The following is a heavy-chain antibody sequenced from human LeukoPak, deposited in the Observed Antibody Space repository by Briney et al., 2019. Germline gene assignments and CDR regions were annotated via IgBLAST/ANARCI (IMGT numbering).Heavy chain of an antibody. CDR1: GFTFSSYA. CDR2: ISGSGGST. D-gene: IGHD3-9*01. V-gene: IGHV3-23*01. CDR3: AKRGVTGYKEAFDY. Sequence: TGGSLRLSCEASGFTFSSYAMSWVRQAPGKGLEWVSAISGSGGSTYYADSVEGRFTISRDNSKNTLHLQMNSLRAEDTAVYYCAKRGVTGYKEAFDYWGQGTLVTVSS. J-gene: IGHJ4*02.